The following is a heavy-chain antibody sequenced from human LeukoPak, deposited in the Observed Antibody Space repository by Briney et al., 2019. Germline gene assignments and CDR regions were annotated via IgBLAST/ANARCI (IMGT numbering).Heavy chain of an antibody. Sequence: PSETLSLTCTVYGGSISNGGYYWSWIRQHPGKGLEWIGYSFYSGSTYYNPSLESRLIISVDTSKNQFSLKLSSVAVADTAVYYCARGPGSGVEVVGTVLDNWGQGALVTVSS. CDR2: SFYSGST. CDR3: ARGPGSGVEVVGTVLDN. D-gene: IGHD6-19*01. J-gene: IGHJ4*02. V-gene: IGHV4-31*03. CDR1: GGSISNGGYY.